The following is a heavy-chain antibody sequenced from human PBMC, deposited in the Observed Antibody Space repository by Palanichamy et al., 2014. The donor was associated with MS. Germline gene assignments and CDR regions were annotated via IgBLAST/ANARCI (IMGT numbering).Heavy chain of an antibody. CDR3: ARDPAGYFDY. Sequence: EVQLVESGGGLVQPGGSLRLSCAASGFTFSSYEMNWVRQAPGKGLEWVSYISSSGSTIYYADSVKGRFTISRDNAKNSLYLQMNSLRAEDTAVHYCARDPAGYFDYWGQGTLVTVSS. V-gene: IGHV3-48*03. CDR1: GFTFSSYE. CDR2: ISSSGSTI. D-gene: IGHD6-13*01. J-gene: IGHJ4*02.